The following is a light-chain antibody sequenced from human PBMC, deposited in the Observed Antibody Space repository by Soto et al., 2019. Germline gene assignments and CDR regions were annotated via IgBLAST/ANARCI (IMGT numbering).Light chain of an antibody. CDR2: AAS. J-gene: IGKJ1*01. V-gene: IGKV1-39*01. CDR3: QQSYSTPWT. Sequence: DIQVTQSPSSLSASVGDRVTITCRASQSISKYLNWYQQKPGKAPKLLISAASSLQSGVPSRFTGSGSGTDFTLTISSLQPEDLAIYYCQQSYSTPWTFGQGTKVESK. CDR1: QSISKY.